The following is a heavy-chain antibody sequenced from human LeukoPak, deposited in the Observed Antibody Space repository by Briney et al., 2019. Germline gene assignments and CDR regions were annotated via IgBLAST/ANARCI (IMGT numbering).Heavy chain of an antibody. CDR1: GDYINNHY. Sequence: SETLSLTCTVSGDYINNHYWDWIRQSPGKGLEWIAYLYNRGRGITDYNPSLESRVTTSVDTSKSQFSLNLNSVTAADTAVYCCACHSGWSGPSEWGQGTLVIVSS. V-gene: IGHV4-59*11. D-gene: IGHD6-19*01. CDR3: ACHSGWSGPSE. J-gene: IGHJ4*02. CDR2: LYNRGRGIT.